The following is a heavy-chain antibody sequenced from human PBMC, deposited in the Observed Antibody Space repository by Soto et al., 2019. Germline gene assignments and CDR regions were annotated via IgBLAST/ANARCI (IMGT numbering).Heavy chain of an antibody. CDR2: ISGSDGST. J-gene: IGHJ4*02. CDR1: GFTLSNYG. Sequence: EVQLLESGGGLVQPGGSLRLSCAASGFTLSNYGMTWVRQAPGKGLEWVSGISGSDGSTYYADSVKGRFTISRDSSQTTMYLPMNSLRAEDTAVYYWVIDKYYAWGQGTLVTVSS. D-gene: IGHD3-10*01. CDR3: VIDKYYA. V-gene: IGHV3-23*01.